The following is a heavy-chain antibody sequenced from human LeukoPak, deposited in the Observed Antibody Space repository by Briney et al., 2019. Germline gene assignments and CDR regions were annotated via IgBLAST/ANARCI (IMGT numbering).Heavy chain of an antibody. V-gene: IGHV3-21*01. Sequence: GGSLRLSCAASGFTFSSYSMNWVRQAPGKGLEWVSSISSSSSYIYYADSVKGRFTISRDNAKNSLYLQMNSLRAEDTAVYYCAKGVVAGSFDYWGQGTLVTVSS. D-gene: IGHD2-15*01. CDR1: GFTFSSYS. CDR3: AKGVVAGSFDY. J-gene: IGHJ4*02. CDR2: ISSSSSYI.